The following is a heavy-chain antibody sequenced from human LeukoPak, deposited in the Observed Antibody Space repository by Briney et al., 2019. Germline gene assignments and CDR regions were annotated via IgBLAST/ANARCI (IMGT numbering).Heavy chain of an antibody. CDR3: AKVSQESLQDY. Sequence: PGGSLRLSCAASGFTFNNYAMNWVRQAPGKGLEWVSVISGSGGTTYYADSVKGRFTISRDSSKNTLYLQMNSLRAEDTAVYYCAKVSQESLQDYWGQGTLVTVSS. CDR1: GFTFNNYA. CDR2: ISGSGGTT. D-gene: IGHD1-26*01. V-gene: IGHV3-23*01. J-gene: IGHJ4*02.